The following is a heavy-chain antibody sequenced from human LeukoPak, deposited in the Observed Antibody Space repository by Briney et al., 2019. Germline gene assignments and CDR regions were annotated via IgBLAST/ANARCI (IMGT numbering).Heavy chain of an antibody. CDR1: GGSIRSYY. D-gene: IGHD3-16*01. CDR2: VYYSGST. CDR3: ARHFTGPGTYTLYFGMDV. V-gene: IGHV4-59*08. J-gene: IGHJ6*02. Sequence: SETLSLTCTVPGGSIRSYYCSWIRQPPGKGLEWVGYVYYSGSTSYNPSLKSRVTISVDASKNQFSLKLSSVTAADTAVYYCARHFTGPGTYTLYFGMDVWGQGTTVTVSS.